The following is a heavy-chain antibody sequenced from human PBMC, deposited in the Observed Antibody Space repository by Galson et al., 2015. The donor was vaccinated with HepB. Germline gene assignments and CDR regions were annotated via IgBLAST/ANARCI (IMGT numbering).Heavy chain of an antibody. D-gene: IGHD3-3*01. CDR1: GFDFSDYY. Sequence: SLRLSCAASGFDFSDYYMSWLRQAPGKGLEWVSYISSSSRHTNYPDSVKGRFIISRDNAKNFLYLQMNNLRVEDTALYYCARGFEDFTHWGQGTLVAVSS. CDR3: ARGFEDFTH. J-gene: IGHJ1*01. CDR2: ISSSSRHT. V-gene: IGHV3-11*06.